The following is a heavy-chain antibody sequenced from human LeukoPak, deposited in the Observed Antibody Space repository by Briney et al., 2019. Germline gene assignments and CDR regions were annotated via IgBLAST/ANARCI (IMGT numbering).Heavy chain of an antibody. Sequence: GGSLRLSCAASGFTFSTYAMSWVRRAPGKGLEWVSTVSGSGSSAYYADSVKGRFTISRDNSKNTLYLQTNSLRAEDTAMYYCASISDLLYYFDSWGQGTLVTVSS. CDR3: ASISDLLYYFDS. V-gene: IGHV3-23*01. CDR2: VSGSGSSA. CDR1: GFTFSTYA. J-gene: IGHJ4*02.